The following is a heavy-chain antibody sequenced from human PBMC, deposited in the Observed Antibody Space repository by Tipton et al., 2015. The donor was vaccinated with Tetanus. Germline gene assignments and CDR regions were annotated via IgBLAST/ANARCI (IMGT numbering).Heavy chain of an antibody. D-gene: IGHD4-17*01. V-gene: IGHV3-23*03. CDR2: IFSDDDST. Sequence: SLRLSCAASGFTFRTYDMSWVRQAPGKGLEWVSVIFSDDDSTYHADSVKGRFTISRDNSKNTLYLQMTSLRAEDTAVYYCARLYGDYFHAMGYWGQGTLVTVSS. J-gene: IGHJ4*02. CDR1: GFTFRTYD. CDR3: ARLYGDYFHAMGY.